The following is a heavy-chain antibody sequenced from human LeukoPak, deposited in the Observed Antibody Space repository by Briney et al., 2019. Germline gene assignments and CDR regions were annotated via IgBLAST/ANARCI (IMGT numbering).Heavy chain of an antibody. CDR1: GFTFSTYN. Sequence: GGSLRLSCAASGFTFSTYNMNWVRQAPGKGLEWVSSISSSSNYIYYADSVKGRFTISRDNAKNSLYLQMKSLSAEDTDVYYCARDVGASAPDAFDIWGQGTMVTVSS. CDR3: ARDVGASAPDAFDI. D-gene: IGHD1-26*01. J-gene: IGHJ3*02. CDR2: ISSSSNYI. V-gene: IGHV3-21*01.